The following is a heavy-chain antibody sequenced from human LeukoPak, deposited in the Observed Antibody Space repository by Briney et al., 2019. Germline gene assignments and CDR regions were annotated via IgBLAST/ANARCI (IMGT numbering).Heavy chain of an antibody. J-gene: IGHJ4*02. CDR3: ARDLEGQQWLVRTPFDY. CDR2: ISSYNGNT. V-gene: IGHV1-18*01. CDR1: GYTFTNYG. D-gene: IGHD6-19*01. Sequence: ASVKVSCKASGYTFTNYGISWVRQAPGQGLEWMGWISSYNGNTNYAQKLQGRVTMTTDTSTSTVYMELRSLRSDDTAVYYCARDLEGQQWLVRTPFDYWGQGTLVTVSS.